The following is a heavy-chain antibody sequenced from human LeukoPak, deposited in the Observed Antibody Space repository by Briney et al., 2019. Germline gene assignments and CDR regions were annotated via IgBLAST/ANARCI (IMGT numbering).Heavy chain of an antibody. Sequence: ASVKVSCKASGYTFTGYYMHWVRQAPGQGLEWMGWINPNSGGTNYAQKFQGRVTMTRDTSVNTAYMEVNSLTSDDTSVYYRARARSRSSTYYLGYWGQGTLVTVSS. CDR2: INPNSGGT. J-gene: IGHJ4*02. CDR3: ARARSRSSTYYLGY. D-gene: IGHD6-13*01. V-gene: IGHV1-2*02. CDR1: GYTFTGYY.